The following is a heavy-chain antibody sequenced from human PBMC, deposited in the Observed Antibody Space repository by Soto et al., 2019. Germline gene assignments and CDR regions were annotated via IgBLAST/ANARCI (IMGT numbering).Heavy chain of an antibody. CDR3: ATGGCSSTSCYRYYYYGMDV. Sequence: QVQLVQSGAEVKKPGASVKVSCKVSGYTLTELSMHWVRQAPGKGLEWMGGFDPEDGETIYAQKFQGSVTMTEDTSTDTAYMELSSLRSEDTAVYYCATGGCSSTSCYRYYYYGMDVWGQGTTVTVSS. CDR1: GYTLTELS. J-gene: IGHJ6*02. CDR2: FDPEDGET. V-gene: IGHV1-24*01. D-gene: IGHD2-2*02.